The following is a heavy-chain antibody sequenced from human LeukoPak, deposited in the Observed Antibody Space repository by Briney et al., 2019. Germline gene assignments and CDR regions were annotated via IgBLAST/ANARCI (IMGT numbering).Heavy chain of an antibody. J-gene: IGHJ4*02. CDR2: IYPGDSDA. V-gene: IGHV5-51*01. D-gene: IGHD2-21*01. Sequence: GESLKISCNTSGYSFTSYWIAWVRQMPGKGLEWMGIIYPGDSDARYSPSFQGQVTISADKSISTAYLQWSSLKASDTAIYYCARQMGSLGEGYWGQGTLVTVSS. CDR1: GYSFTSYW. CDR3: ARQMGSLGEGY.